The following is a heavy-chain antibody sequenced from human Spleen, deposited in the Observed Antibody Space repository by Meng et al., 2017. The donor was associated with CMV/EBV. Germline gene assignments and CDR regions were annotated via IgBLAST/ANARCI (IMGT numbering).Heavy chain of an antibody. Sequence: SGYTFSSYDMHWVRQAPGQRLEWMGWINAGNGNTKYSQKFQGRVTITRDTSASTAYMELSSLRSEDTAVYYCARSVGYGDYGYFDYWGQGTLVTVSS. CDR3: ARSVGYGDYGYFDY. D-gene: IGHD4-17*01. J-gene: IGHJ4*02. V-gene: IGHV1-3*01. CDR1: GYTFSSYD. CDR2: INAGNGNT.